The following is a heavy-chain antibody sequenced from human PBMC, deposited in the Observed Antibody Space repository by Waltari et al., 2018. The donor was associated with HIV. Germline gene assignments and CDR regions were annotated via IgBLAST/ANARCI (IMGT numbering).Heavy chain of an antibody. J-gene: IGHJ4*02. D-gene: IGHD6-19*01. CDR3: ARAEELAVAGTSLGY. Sequence: QVQLQQWGAGLLKPSETLSLSCAVYGGSFSGYYWSWIRQPPGKGLEWIGEINHSGSTNSNPSLKSRVTISVDTSKNQFSLKLSSVTAADTAVYYCARAEELAVAGTSLGYWGQGTLVTVSS. CDR1: GGSFSGYY. V-gene: IGHV4-34*01. CDR2: INHSGST.